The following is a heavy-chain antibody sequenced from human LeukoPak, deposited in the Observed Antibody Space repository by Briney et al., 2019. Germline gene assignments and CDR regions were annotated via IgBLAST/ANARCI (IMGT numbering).Heavy chain of an antibody. V-gene: IGHV3-53*01. J-gene: IGHJ3*02. CDR3: ARESSGAFDI. CDR2: IYSGGST. Sequence: QAGGSLRLSCAASGFTVSSNYMSWVRQAPGKGLEWVSVIYSGGSTYYADSVKGRFTISRDNSKNTLYLQMNSLRAEDTAVYYCARESSGAFDIWGQGTMVTVSS. CDR1: GFTVSSNY. D-gene: IGHD3-10*01.